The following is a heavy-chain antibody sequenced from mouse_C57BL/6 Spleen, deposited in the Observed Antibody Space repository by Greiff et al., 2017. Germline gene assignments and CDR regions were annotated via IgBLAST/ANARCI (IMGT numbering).Heavy chain of an antibody. J-gene: IGHJ4*01. Sequence: EVKLVESGGGLVQPRGSLSLSCAASGFTFTDYYMSWVRQPPGKALEWLGFIRNKANGYTTEYSASVKGRFTISRDNSQSILYLQMNALRAEDSATYYCARGEYYYAMDYWGQGTSVTVSS. V-gene: IGHV7-3*01. CDR3: ARGEYYYAMDY. CDR2: IRNKANGYTT. CDR1: GFTFTDYY.